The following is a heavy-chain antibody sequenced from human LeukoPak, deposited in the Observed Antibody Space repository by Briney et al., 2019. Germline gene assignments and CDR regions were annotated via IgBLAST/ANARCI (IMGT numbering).Heavy chain of an antibody. J-gene: IGHJ3*02. CDR1: GYTFTSYG. V-gene: IGHV1-18*01. D-gene: IGHD1-26*01. CDR3: ARGWGFDALDM. CDR2: ISGYNGNT. Sequence: ASVKVSCKASGYTFTSYGITWVRQVPGQGLEWMGWISGYNGNTNYAQSLQGRVIMTTDTSTNTAHMELRSLTSDATAVYYCARGWGFDALDMWGQGTMVTVSS.